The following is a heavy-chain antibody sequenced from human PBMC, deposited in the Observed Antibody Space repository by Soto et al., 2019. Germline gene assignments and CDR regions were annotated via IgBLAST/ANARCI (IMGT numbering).Heavy chain of an antibody. D-gene: IGHD3-3*01. V-gene: IGHV4-39*01. CDR1: GGSISSSSYY. J-gene: IGHJ4*02. CDR2: IYYSGST. CDR3: ARGRSPHYDFWSGYPYYFDY. Sequence: SETLSLTCTASGGSISSSSYYWGWIRQPPGKGLEWIGSIYYSGSTYYNPSLKSRVTISVDTSKNQFSLKLSSVTAADTAVYYCARGRSPHYDFWSGYPYYFDYWGQGTLVTVSS.